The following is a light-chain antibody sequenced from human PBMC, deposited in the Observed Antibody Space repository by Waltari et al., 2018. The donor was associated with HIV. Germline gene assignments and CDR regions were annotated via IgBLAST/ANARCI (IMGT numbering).Light chain of an antibody. CDR2: GVT. CDR1: NTDIGAFDL. Sequence: QSALTQPASVSGSPGQSVPISCTGGNTDIGAFDLVPWYPTRSGEAPQLIIFGVTSRPSGVSSRFSGFKSGHTASLTISGLHDGDEAYYFCSSYSTLKTILFGGGTKLTV. V-gene: IGLV2-14*03. J-gene: IGLJ3*02. CDR3: SSYSTLKTIL.